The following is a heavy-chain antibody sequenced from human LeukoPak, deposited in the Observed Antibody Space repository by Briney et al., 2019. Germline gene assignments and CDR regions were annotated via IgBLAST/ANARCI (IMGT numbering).Heavy chain of an antibody. D-gene: IGHD6-6*01. CDR3: ARDVLYSSSSYWFDP. V-gene: IGHV3-7*01. J-gene: IGHJ5*02. Sequence: GGSLRLSCAASGFTFSSYWMSWVRQAPRKGLEWVANIKQDGSEKYYVDSVKGRFTISRDDAKNSLYLQMNSLRAEDTAVYYCARDVLYSSSSYWFDPWGQGTLVTVSS. CDR1: GFTFSSYW. CDR2: IKQDGSEK.